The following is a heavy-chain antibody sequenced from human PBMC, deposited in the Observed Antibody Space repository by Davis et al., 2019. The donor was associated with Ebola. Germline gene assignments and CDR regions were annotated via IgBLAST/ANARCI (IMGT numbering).Heavy chain of an antibody. D-gene: IGHD2-15*01. J-gene: IGHJ5*02. CDR2: IWYDGSNK. CDR3: ATCSGGSCYWFDP. CDR1: GFTFSSYG. Sequence: PGGSLRLSCAASGFTFSSYGMHWVRQAPGKGLEWVAVIWYDGSNKYYADSVKGRFTISRDNSKNTLYLQMNSLRAEDTAVYYCATCSGGSCYWFDPWGQGTLVTVSS. V-gene: IGHV3-33*01.